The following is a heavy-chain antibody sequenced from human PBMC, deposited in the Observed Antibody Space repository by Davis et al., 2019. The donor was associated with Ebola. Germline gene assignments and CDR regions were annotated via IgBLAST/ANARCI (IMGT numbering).Heavy chain of an antibody. V-gene: IGHV4-39*07. J-gene: IGHJ4*02. D-gene: IGHD1-26*01. Sequence: ESLKISCAASGFTFSSYSMNWVRQPPGKGLEWIGSIYYSGSTYYNPSLKSRVTISVDTSKNQFSLKLSSVTAADTAVYYCASRAVLGSYFRPNWGQGTLVTVSS. CDR3: ASRAVLGSYFRPN. CDR1: GFTFSSYS. CDR2: IYYSGST.